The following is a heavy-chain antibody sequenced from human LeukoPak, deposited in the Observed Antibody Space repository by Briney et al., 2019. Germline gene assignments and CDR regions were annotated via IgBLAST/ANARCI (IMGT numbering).Heavy chain of an antibody. CDR2: INWNGGST. J-gene: IGHJ4*02. CDR3: ATDHCSGGSCYERENY. D-gene: IGHD2-15*01. CDR1: GFTFDDYG. Sequence: GGSLRLSCAPSGFTFDDYGMSWVRQAPGKGLEWVSGINWNGGSTGYADSVKGRFTISRDNAKNSLYLQMNSLRAEDTALYYCATDHCSGGSCYERENYWGQGTLVTVSS. V-gene: IGHV3-20*04.